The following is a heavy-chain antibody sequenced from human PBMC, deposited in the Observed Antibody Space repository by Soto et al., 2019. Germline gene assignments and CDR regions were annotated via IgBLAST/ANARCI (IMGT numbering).Heavy chain of an antibody. CDR2: ISGSGGYT. CDR3: AKWTVVVVAATRGGYFDY. D-gene: IGHD2-15*01. V-gene: IGHV3-23*01. Sequence: ESGGGLVQPGGSLRLSCAASGFTFSSYAMSWVRQAPGKGLEWVSVISGSGGYTYYADSVKGRFTISRDNSKNTLYLQMTSLRAEDTAVYYCAKWTVVVVAATRGGYFDYWGQGTLVTVSS. CDR1: GFTFSSYA. J-gene: IGHJ4*02.